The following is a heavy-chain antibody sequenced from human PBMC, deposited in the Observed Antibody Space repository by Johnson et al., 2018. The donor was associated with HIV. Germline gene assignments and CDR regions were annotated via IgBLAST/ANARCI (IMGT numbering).Heavy chain of an antibody. Sequence: QVQLVESGGGVVQPGRSLRLSCAASAFSFSNYPMHWVRQAPGKGLEWVAVISYDGSNKYYADSVKGRFTISRDNSKNTLYLQMDSLRIEDTAVYYRAVLTTGGLRVGNFDIWGQGTMVTVSS. D-gene: IGHD1-1*01. V-gene: IGHV3-30*04. CDR2: ISYDGSNK. CDR3: AVLTTGGLRVGNFDI. J-gene: IGHJ3*02. CDR1: AFSFSNYP.